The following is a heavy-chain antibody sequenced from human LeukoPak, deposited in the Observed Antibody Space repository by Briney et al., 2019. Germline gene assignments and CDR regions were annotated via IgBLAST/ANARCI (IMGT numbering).Heavy chain of an antibody. Sequence: GGSLRLSCAASGFTFSNYGMHRVRQAPGKGLEWVAVISYDGSNKYYADSVKGRFTISRDDSKNTLYLQMSSLRAEDTAVYYCAKGGDYGDLGYYFDYWGQGTLVTVSS. V-gene: IGHV3-30*18. CDR3: AKGGDYGDLGYYFDY. CDR2: ISYDGSNK. CDR1: GFTFSNYG. J-gene: IGHJ4*02. D-gene: IGHD4-17*01.